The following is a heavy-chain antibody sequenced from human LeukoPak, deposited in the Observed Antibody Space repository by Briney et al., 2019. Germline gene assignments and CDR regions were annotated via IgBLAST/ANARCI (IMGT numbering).Heavy chain of an antibody. V-gene: IGHV3-74*01. CDR2: INSDGSTT. J-gene: IGHJ4*02. CDR1: GLTFSTYW. D-gene: IGHD3-10*01. Sequence: PGGSLRLSCAASGLTFSTYWMHWVRQAPGKGLVWVSRINSDGSTTNYAESVEGRFTVYRDNAKNTLYLQVNSLRAEDTAVYYCASAMLRGIGNYWGQGTLVTVSS. CDR3: ASAMLRGIGNY.